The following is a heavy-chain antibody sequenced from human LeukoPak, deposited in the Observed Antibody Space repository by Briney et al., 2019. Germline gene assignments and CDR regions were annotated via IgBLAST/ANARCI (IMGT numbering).Heavy chain of an antibody. CDR2: IYHSGST. CDR1: GYSISSGYY. J-gene: IGHJ6*03. V-gene: IGHV4-38-2*02. D-gene: IGHD6-13*01. CDR3: AREIAARYYYMDV. Sequence: PSETLSLTCAVSGYSISSGYYWGWIRQPPGKGLEWIGSIYHSGSTYYNPSLKSRVTISVDTSKNQFSLKLSSVTAADTAVYYCAREIAARYYYMDVWGKGTTVTVSS.